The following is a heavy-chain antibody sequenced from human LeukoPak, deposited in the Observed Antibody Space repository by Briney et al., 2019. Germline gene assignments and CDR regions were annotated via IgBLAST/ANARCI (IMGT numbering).Heavy chain of an antibody. CDR3: ARGAPPYYYGSGSYYKKSGYNWFDP. CDR1: GGSFSGYY. J-gene: IGHJ5*02. V-gene: IGHV4-34*01. D-gene: IGHD3-10*01. CDR2: INHSGST. Sequence: SETLSLTCAVYGGSFSGYYWSWIRQPPGKGLEWIGEINHSGSTNYNPSLKSRVTISVDTSKNQFSLKLSSVTAADTAVYYCARGAPPYYYGSGSYYKKSGYNWFDPWGQGTLVTVSS.